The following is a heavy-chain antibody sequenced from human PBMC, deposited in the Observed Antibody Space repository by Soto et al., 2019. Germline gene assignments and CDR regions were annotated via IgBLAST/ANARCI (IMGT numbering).Heavy chain of an antibody. CDR3: VRRGYSSSPYYGMDV. Sequence: QVQLVQSGAEVKKPGSSVKGSCKASGGTFSSYAISWMRQAPGQRLEWMGGIIPIFGTANYAQKFQGRVTITADESTSTAYRELSSLRSEDTAVYYCVRRGYSSSPYYGMDVWGQGTTVTVSS. CDR2: IIPIFGTA. V-gene: IGHV1-69*12. D-gene: IGHD6-13*01. J-gene: IGHJ6*02. CDR1: GGTFSSYA.